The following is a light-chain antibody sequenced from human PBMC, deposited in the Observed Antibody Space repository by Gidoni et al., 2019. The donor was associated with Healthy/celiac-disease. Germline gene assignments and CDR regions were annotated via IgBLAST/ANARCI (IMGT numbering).Light chain of an antibody. J-gene: IGLJ2*01. Sequence: SSELTQDPAVSVALGQTVRITCQGDSLRSYYASWYQQKPGQAPVLVIYGKNNRPLGIPDRFSGSSSGNTASLTITGAQAEDEADYYCNSRDSSGNPVFGGGTKLTVL. CDR2: GKN. CDR1: SLRSYY. V-gene: IGLV3-19*01. CDR3: NSRDSSGNPV.